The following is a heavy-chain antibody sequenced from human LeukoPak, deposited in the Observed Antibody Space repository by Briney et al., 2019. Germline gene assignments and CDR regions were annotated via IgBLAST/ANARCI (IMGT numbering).Heavy chain of an antibody. Sequence: ASVKVSCKASGYTFTGYYMHWVRQAPGQGLEWMGWINPNTGATDIAQKFQGRVTMTRDTSISAAYMELSRLRSDDTAVYYCTRDHCSYINCHEDYYHGMDVWGQGTTVTVSS. CDR2: INPNTGAT. D-gene: IGHD2-15*01. CDR3: TRDHCSYINCHEDYYHGMDV. CDR1: GYTFTGYY. J-gene: IGHJ6*02. V-gene: IGHV1-2*02.